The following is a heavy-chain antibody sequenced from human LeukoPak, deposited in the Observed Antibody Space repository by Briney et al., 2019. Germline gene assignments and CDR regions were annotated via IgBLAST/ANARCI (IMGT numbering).Heavy chain of an antibody. D-gene: IGHD6-6*01. J-gene: IGHJ5*02. CDR2: INPNSGGT. Sequence: GASVKVSCKASGYTFTGYYMHWVRQAPGQGLEWMGRINPNSGGTNYAQKFQGRVTMTWDTSISTAYMELSRLRSDDTAVYYCARGPGPIARSRFDPWGQGTLVTVSS. V-gene: IGHV1-2*06. CDR3: ARGPGPIARSRFDP. CDR1: GYTFTGYY.